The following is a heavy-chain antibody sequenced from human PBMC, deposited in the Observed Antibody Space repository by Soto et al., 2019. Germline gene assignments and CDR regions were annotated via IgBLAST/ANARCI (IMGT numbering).Heavy chain of an antibody. CDR1: RYTFTNYF. J-gene: IGHJ6*02. D-gene: IGHD3-16*01. Sequence: ASVKVSCKASRYTFTNYFMHWVRQATGQGFEYLGWMNPNSGNTGYVKKFQGRVTMTRDTSMSTAYMELSSLRSDDTAVYYCARHAALGENYYYYGMDVWGQGTTVTVSS. CDR2: MNPNSGNT. CDR3: ARHAALGENYYYYGMDV. V-gene: IGHV1-8*02.